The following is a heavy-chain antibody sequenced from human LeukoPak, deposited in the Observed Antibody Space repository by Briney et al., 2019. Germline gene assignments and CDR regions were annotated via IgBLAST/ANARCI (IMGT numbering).Heavy chain of an antibody. Sequence: GGSLRLSCAASGFTVSSNYMSWVRQAPGKGLEWVSVIYSGGSTYYADSVEGRFTISRDNSKNTLYLQMNSLRAEDTAVYYCARTLYSGSYYFDYWGQGTLVTVSS. CDR3: ARTLYSGSYYFDY. D-gene: IGHD1-26*01. J-gene: IGHJ4*02. CDR2: IYSGGST. V-gene: IGHV3-53*01. CDR1: GFTVSSNY.